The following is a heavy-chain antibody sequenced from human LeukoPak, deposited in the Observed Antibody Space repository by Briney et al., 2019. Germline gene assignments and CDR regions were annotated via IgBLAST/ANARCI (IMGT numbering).Heavy chain of an antibody. D-gene: IGHD1-26*01. J-gene: IGHJ4*02. V-gene: IGHV3-23*01. Sequence: GGSLRLSCVASGFTFSSYSMSWVRQAPGKGLEWVSAISGSGGSTYYADSVKGRFTISRDNSKNTLYLQMNSLRAEDTAVYYCAKVWELGFGYWGQGTLVTVSS. CDR3: AKVWELGFGY. CDR2: ISGSGGST. CDR1: GFTFSSYS.